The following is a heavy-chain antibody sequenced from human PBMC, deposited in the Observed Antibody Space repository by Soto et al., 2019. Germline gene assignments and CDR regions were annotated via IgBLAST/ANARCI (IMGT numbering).Heavy chain of an antibody. Sequence: GGSLRLSCVASGFTFSSYAMHWVRQAPGKGLEYVSAISSNGGSTYYANSVKGRFTISRDNSKNTLYLQMGSLRAEDMAVYYCARESGSACSGGSCPFDYWGQGTLVTVPS. J-gene: IGHJ4*02. CDR2: ISSNGGST. D-gene: IGHD2-15*01. CDR1: GFTFSSYA. CDR3: ARESGSACSGGSCPFDY. V-gene: IGHV3-64*01.